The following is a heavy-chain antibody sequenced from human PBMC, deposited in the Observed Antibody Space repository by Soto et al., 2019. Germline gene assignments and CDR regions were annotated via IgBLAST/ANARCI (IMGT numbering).Heavy chain of an antibody. CDR2: ISGSGGTT. Sequence: EVQLLESGGGLVQPGGSLRLSCAASGFTFSSYAMTWVRQAPGKGLEWVSGISGSGGTTYYADSVKGRFTISRDNSKNTLYLQMNSLRAEDTAVYYCAKGPDYDCSGYHTSLGYWGQGTLVTVSS. V-gene: IGHV3-23*01. CDR1: GFTFSSYA. CDR3: AKGPDYDCSGYHTSLGY. J-gene: IGHJ4*02. D-gene: IGHD3-22*01.